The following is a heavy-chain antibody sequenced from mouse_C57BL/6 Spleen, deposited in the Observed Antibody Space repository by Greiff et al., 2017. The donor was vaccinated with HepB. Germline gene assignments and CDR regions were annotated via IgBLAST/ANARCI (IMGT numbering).Heavy chain of an antibody. Sequence: EVQLQQSGPELVKPGASVKISCKASGYTFTDYYMNWVKQSHGKSLEWIGDINPNNGGTSYNQKFKGKATLTVDKSSSTAYMELRSLTSEDSAVYYCASDGSPWFAYWGQGTLVTVSA. CDR1: GYTFTDYY. CDR2: INPNNGGT. D-gene: IGHD1-1*01. V-gene: IGHV1-26*01. J-gene: IGHJ3*01. CDR3: ASDGSPWFAY.